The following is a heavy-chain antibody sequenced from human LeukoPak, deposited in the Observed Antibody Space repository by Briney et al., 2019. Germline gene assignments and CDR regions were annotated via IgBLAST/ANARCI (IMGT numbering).Heavy chain of an antibody. CDR1: GDSLSNNNYA. V-gene: IGHV6-1*01. CDR2: TYYWSQWHN. CDR3: AGGYAFDV. J-gene: IGHJ3*01. Sequence: SQTLSLTCAISGDSLSNNNYAWTWSRQSASRGLEWLGRTYYWSQWHNDYARSVMSRISVDPDTSKNQFSLHLSSVTPDDTAVYYCAGGYAFDVWGQGTVVTVSS.